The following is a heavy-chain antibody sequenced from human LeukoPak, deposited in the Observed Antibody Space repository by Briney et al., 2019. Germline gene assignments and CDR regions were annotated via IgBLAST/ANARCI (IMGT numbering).Heavy chain of an antibody. Sequence: GGSLRLSCAASAFTFSNYVMSWVRQAPGKGLEWVSAISGNGGSTYYADSVRGRFTISRDNSQNTLYLQMNSLRAEDTAVYYCAKDFHKLFYYYGMDVWGQGTTVTVSS. J-gene: IGHJ6*02. CDR2: ISGNGGST. D-gene: IGHD2-15*01. V-gene: IGHV3-23*01. CDR3: AKDFHKLFYYYGMDV. CDR1: AFTFSNYV.